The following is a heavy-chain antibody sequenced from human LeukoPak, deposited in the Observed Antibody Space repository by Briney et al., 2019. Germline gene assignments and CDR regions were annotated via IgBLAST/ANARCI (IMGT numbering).Heavy chain of an antibody. V-gene: IGHV5-51*01. CDR2: IYPGDSDT. D-gene: IGHD2-15*01. CDR3: ARQDCSGGSCPPYYYYGMDV. CDR1: GYSFTSYW. J-gene: IGHJ6*02. Sequence: GESLKISCKGSGYSFTSYWIGWVRQMPGKGLEWMGIIYPGDSDTRYSPSFQGQVTISADKSISTAYLQWSSLKASDTAMYYCARQDCSGGSCPPYYYYGMDVWGQGTTVTVSS.